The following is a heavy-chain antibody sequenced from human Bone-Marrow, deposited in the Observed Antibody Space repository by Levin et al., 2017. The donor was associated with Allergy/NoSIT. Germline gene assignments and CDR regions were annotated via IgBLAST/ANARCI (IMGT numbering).Heavy chain of an antibody. D-gene: IGHD3-10*01. V-gene: IGHV3-74*01. Sequence: LSLTCAASGFAFSNYWMHWVRQAPGKGLVLVSRINRGGTSTTYADSVKGRFTISRDNAKNTLYLQMNSLRAEDTAVYYCARDPFAYNFGSGSYLDYWGQGTLVSVSS. CDR3: ARDPFAYNFGSGSYLDY. J-gene: IGHJ4*02. CDR2: INRGGTST. CDR1: GFAFSNYW.